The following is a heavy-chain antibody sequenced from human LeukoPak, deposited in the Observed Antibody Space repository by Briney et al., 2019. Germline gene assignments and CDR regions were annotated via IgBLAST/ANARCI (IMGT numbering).Heavy chain of an antibody. Sequence: ASVKVSCKASGYTFTGYYMHWVRQAPGQGLEWMGWINPNSGGANYAQKVQGRVTMTRDTSISTAYMELSRLRSDDTAVYYCARGGTLGAFDIWGQGTMVTVSS. D-gene: IGHD1-14*01. CDR3: ARGGTLGAFDI. J-gene: IGHJ3*02. V-gene: IGHV1-2*02. CDR2: INPNSGGA. CDR1: GYTFTGYY.